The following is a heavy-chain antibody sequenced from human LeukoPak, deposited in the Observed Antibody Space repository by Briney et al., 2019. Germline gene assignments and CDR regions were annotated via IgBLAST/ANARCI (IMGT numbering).Heavy chain of an antibody. V-gene: IGHV4-59*01. D-gene: IGHD2-2*01. J-gene: IGHJ6*02. CDR1: GGSISSYY. CDR3: ARGYCSSTSCHPSGYYGMDV. CDR2: IYYSGST. Sequence: SETLSLTCTVSGGSISSYYWSWIRQPPGKGLEWIGYIYYSGSTNYNPSLKSRVTISVDTSKNQFSLKLSSVTAADTAVYYCARGYCSSTSCHPSGYYGMDVWGQGTTVTVSS.